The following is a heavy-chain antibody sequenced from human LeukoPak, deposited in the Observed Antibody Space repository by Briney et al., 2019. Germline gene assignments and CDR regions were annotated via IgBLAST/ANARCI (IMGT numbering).Heavy chain of an antibody. CDR2: ISSSSSYI. J-gene: IGHJ4*02. V-gene: IGHV3-21*04. D-gene: IGHD6-13*01. Sequence: PGGSLRLSCAASGFTFSSYSMNWVRQAPGKGLEWVSSISSSSSYIYYADSVKGRFTISRDNAKNSLYLQMNSLRAEDTAVYYCAKDRESAAPPDYWGQGTLVTVSS. CDR3: AKDRESAAPPDY. CDR1: GFTFSSYS.